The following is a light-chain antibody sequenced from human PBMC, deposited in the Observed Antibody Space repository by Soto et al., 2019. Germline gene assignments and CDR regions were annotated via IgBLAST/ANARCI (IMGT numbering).Light chain of an antibody. J-gene: IGKJ3*01. V-gene: IGKV3-20*01. Sequence: EIVLTQSPGTLSLSPGERATLSCRASQSVNSRFLAWYQQKPGQAPSLLIYGVSSRATGIPDRFSGSGSGTEFTLIISRLEPEDFAVYYCQHYDGLPFTFRPGTKVDIK. CDR3: QHYDGLPFT. CDR2: GVS. CDR1: QSVNSRF.